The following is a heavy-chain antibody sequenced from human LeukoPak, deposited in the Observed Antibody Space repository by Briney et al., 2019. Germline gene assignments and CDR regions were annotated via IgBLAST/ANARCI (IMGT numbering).Heavy chain of an antibody. J-gene: IGHJ4*02. CDR2: ISGSGGST. CDR1: GFTFSSYA. V-gene: IGHV3-23*01. D-gene: IGHD3-10*01. Sequence: GGSLRLSCAASGFTFSSYAMSWVRQAPGKGLEWVSAISGSGGSTYYADSVKGRFTISRDNSEDTAVYYCAKARLRVTMVRGTYYFDYWGQGTLVTVSS. CDR3: YYFDY.